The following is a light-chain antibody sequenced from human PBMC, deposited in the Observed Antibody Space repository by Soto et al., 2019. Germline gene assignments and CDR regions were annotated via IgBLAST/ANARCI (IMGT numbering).Light chain of an antibody. CDR3: SSYTRSSTVV. V-gene: IGLV2-14*01. J-gene: IGLJ2*01. CDR1: SSDVGGYNY. Sequence: QSALTQPASVSGSPGQSITISCTGTSSDVGGYNYVSWYQQHPGKAPKLMIYDVSNRPSGVSNRFSGSKSGNTASLTISGLQDEDEADYYCSSYTRSSTVVFGGGTKLTGL. CDR2: DVS.